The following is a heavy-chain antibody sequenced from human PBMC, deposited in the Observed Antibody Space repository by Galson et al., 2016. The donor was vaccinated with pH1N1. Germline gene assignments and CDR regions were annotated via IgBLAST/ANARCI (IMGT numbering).Heavy chain of an antibody. V-gene: IGHV3-33*01. CDR2: IWSDGSNK. CDR3: ATYYYGSGSYYWHKAEVWYFDL. CDR1: GFTLSSYG. D-gene: IGHD3-10*01. Sequence: SLRLSCAASGFTLSSYGMHWVRQAPGKGLEWVAVIWSDGSNKYYADSVKGRFTISRDKSKNTLYLQMNSLRAEDTAVYYCATYYYGSGSYYWHKAEVWYFDLWGRGTLVTVSS. J-gene: IGHJ2*01.